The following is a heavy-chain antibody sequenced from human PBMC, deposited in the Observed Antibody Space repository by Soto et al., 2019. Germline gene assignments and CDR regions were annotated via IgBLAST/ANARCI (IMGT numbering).Heavy chain of an antibody. D-gene: IGHD6-6*01. CDR2: ISPAGTNQ. V-gene: IGHV3-30-3*01. J-gene: IGHJ1*01. Sequence: XASLRLSCVASGFIFSDYAMHWARQAPGKGLEWVALISPAGTNQYYADSAKGRFTISGDNSKNTLYLQMNSLRPEDTGLYYCARENSRISPRLFQHWGHGTLVTVSS. CDR3: ARENSRISPRLFQH. CDR1: GFIFSDYA.